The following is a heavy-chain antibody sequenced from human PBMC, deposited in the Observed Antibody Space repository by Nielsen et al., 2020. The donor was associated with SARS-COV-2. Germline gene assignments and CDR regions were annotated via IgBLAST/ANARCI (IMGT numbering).Heavy chain of an antibody. V-gene: IGHV3-30*03. D-gene: IGHD3-16*01. J-gene: IGHJ3*01. CDR3: ARDWGRAFDV. CDR1: GFTFSRYG. CDR2: ISFDGFNE. Sequence: GESLKISCAASGFTFSRYGMHWVRQAPGKGLEWVAVISFDGFNEYYAGSVKGRFTVSRDNSKNTLYLQMNSLRADDTAIYYCARDWGRAFDVWSQGTMVTASS.